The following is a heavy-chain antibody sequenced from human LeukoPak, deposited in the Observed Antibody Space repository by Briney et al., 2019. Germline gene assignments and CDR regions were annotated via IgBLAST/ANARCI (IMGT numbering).Heavy chain of an antibody. CDR2: MNPNSGNT. J-gene: IGHJ4*02. Sequence: ASVKVSCKASGYTFTSYGINWVRQATGQGLEWMGWMNPNSGNTGYAQKFQGRVTMTRNTSISTAYMELSSLRSEDTAVYYCARGIRFLERDYFDYWGQGTLVTVSS. CDR3: ARGIRFLERDYFDY. CDR1: GYTFTSYG. D-gene: IGHD3-3*01. V-gene: IGHV1-8*02.